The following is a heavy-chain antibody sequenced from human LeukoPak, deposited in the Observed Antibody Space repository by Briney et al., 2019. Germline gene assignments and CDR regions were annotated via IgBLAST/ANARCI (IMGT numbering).Heavy chain of an antibody. Sequence: SQTLSPTCAVSGGSISSGGYSWSWIRQPPGKGLEWIGYIYHSGSTYYNPSLKSRVTISVDRSKNQFSLKLSSVTAADTAVYYCARAAEGDYFDYWGQGTLVTVSS. V-gene: IGHV4-30-2*01. J-gene: IGHJ4*02. CDR1: GGSISSGGYS. D-gene: IGHD6-19*01. CDR3: ARAAEGDYFDY. CDR2: IYHSGST.